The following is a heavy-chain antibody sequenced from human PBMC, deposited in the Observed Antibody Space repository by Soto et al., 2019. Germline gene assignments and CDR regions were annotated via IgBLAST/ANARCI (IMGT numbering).Heavy chain of an antibody. CDR3: ARDEGGWGSYFPNYFYYYGMDV. Sequence: QVQLVQSGAEVKKPGASVKVSCKASGYTFTSYGISWVRQAPGQGLEWMGWISAYNGNTNYAQKLQGRVTMTTDTSTRTANMHLRSLGSDDTAVYYCARDEGGWGSYFPNYFYYYGMDVWGQGTTVTVSS. J-gene: IGHJ6*02. V-gene: IGHV1-18*01. CDR2: ISAYNGNT. D-gene: IGHD3-10*01. CDR1: GYTFTSYG.